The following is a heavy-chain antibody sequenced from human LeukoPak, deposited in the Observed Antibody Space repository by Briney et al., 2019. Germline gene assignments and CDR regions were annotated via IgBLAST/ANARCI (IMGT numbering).Heavy chain of an antibody. V-gene: IGHV3-20*04. CDR1: GFTLDDYG. CDR2: INWNGGST. CDR3: ARAGRYNWNYEGTTYFDF. D-gene: IGHD1-7*01. Sequence: PGGSLRLYCAASGFTLDDYGMTWLRQAPGKGLEWVSGINWNGGSTGYADSVKGRLTISRDTAKNSLYLQMTSLRAGDTALYYYARAGRYNWNYEGTTYFDFWGQGTLVTVSA. J-gene: IGHJ4*02.